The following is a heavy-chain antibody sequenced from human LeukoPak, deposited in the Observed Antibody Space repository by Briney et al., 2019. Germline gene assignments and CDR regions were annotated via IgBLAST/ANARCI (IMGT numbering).Heavy chain of an antibody. CDR1: GFTFSSYG. Sequence: GGSLRLSCAASGFTFSSYGMHWVRQAPGKGLEWVSSISSSSSSYIYYADSVKGRFTISRDNAKNSLYLQMNSLRAEDTAVYYCARAGVTMVRGTPGIWGQGTMVTVSS. J-gene: IGHJ3*02. D-gene: IGHD3-10*01. CDR2: ISSSSSSYI. V-gene: IGHV3-21*01. CDR3: ARAGVTMVRGTPGI.